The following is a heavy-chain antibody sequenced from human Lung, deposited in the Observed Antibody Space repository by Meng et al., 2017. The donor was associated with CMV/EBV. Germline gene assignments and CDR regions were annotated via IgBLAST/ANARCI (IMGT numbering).Heavy chain of an antibody. CDR1: GFSLTTSGVG. D-gene: IGHD3-9*01. V-gene: IGHV2-5*02. Sequence: QITLKESGPTLVTPTQTLTLTCTFSGFSLTTSGVGVGWLRQPPGKALEWLAVIYWDDDKRYSPSLMSRLTITKATSKNHVVLTMTNMDPVDTATYYCAHTLMATFYYDILTGYYAYWYFDLWGRGTLVTVSS. CDR3: AHTLMATFYYDILTGYYAYWYFDL. J-gene: IGHJ2*01. CDR2: IYWDDDK.